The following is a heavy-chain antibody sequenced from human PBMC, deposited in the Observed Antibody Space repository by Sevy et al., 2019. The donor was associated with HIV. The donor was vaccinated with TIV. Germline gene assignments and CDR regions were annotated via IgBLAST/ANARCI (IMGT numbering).Heavy chain of an antibody. V-gene: IGHV4-39*01. CDR2: IYYSGST. D-gene: IGHD2-2*01. CDR3: ARLSYSSTICHYYYYYMDV. J-gene: IGHJ6*03. CDR1: GGSISSSSYY. Sequence: SETLSLTCTVSGGSISSSSYYWGWIRQPPGKGLEWIGSIYYSGSTYYNPSLKSRVTISVDTSKNQFSLKLSSVTAADTAVYYCARLSYSSTICHYYYYYMDVRGIGTTVTVS.